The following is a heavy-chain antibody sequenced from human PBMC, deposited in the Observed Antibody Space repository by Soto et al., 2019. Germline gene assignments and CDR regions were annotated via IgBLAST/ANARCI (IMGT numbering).Heavy chain of an antibody. Sequence: PGGSLRLSCAASGFTFSHAWMNWVRQAPGKGLEWVGRIKSNVDGGTTDYAAPAKGRFTISRDDSKNTLYLQTNSLRAEDTAVYYCVRKLGRYYYGSGSYDGDFDYWGQGTLVTVSS. CDR3: VRKLGRYYYGSGSYDGDFDY. D-gene: IGHD3-10*01. V-gene: IGHV3-15*07. J-gene: IGHJ4*02. CDR2: IKSNVDGGTT. CDR1: GFTFSHAW.